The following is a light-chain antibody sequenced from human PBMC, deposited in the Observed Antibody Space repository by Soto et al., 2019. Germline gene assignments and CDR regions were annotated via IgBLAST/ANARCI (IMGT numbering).Light chain of an antibody. V-gene: IGKV3-20*01. CDR1: QSVSSSY. CDR3: QQYGSSLLT. J-gene: IGKJ1*01. CDR2: GAS. Sequence: EIVLTQSPGTLSLSPGERATLSCRASQSVSSSYLAWYQQKPGQAPRLLIYGASSRATGIPDRFSGSGSGTDFNLTISRLEPEDFAVYYCQQYGSSLLTFGQGTKVEIK.